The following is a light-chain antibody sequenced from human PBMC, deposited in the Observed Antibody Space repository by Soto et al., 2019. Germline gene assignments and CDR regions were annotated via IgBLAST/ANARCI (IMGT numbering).Light chain of an antibody. CDR2: GAS. CDR1: QSISSNY. J-gene: IGKJ5*01. Sequence: EIVLTQSPGTLSLSPGEGATLSCRASQSISSNYLAWYQQKPGQAPRLLIYGASSRATGIPDRFSGRGSGTDFTLTINRLETEDFAVYYWQQYGSSPITFGRGTRLEIE. CDR3: QQYGSSPIT. V-gene: IGKV3-20*01.